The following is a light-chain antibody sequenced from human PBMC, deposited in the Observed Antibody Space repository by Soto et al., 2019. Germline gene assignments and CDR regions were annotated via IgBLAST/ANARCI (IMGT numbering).Light chain of an antibody. CDR1: QSVSSSY. J-gene: IGKJ1*01. V-gene: IGKV3-20*01. Sequence: EIVLTQSPGTLSLSPGERATLSCRASQSVSSSYLAWYEQKPGQAPRLLIYGASSRATCIPDRFSGSGSGTDFTLTISRLEPEDFAVYYCQQYGSSRTFGQRTKVEIK. CDR2: GAS. CDR3: QQYGSSRT.